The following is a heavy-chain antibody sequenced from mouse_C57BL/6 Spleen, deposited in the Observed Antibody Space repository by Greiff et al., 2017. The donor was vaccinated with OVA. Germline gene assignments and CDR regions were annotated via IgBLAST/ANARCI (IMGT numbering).Heavy chain of an antibody. CDR2: IDPSDSYT. Sequence: QVHVKQPGAELVMPGASVKLSCKASGYTFTSYWMHWVKQRPGQGLEWIGEIDPSDSYTNYNQKFKGKSTLTVDKSSSTAYMQLSSLTSEDSAVYYCARDGTREYYFDYWGQGTTLTVSS. CDR3: ARDGTREYYFDY. J-gene: IGHJ2*01. D-gene: IGHD4-1*01. CDR1: GYTFTSYW. V-gene: IGHV1-69*01.